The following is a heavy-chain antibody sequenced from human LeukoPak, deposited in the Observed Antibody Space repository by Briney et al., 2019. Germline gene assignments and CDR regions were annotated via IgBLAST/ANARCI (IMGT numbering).Heavy chain of an antibody. D-gene: IGHD1-14*01. CDR2: IKSDGSNT. J-gene: IGHJ4*02. CDR1: GFTFSSYW. Sequence: GGSLRLSCAASGFTFSSYWMHWVRQAPGKGLVWVSRIKSDGSNTNYADSVKGRFTISRDNAKNTLHLQMNSLRAEDTAVYYCARGGYYRSGRYYFASWGQGALVTVSS. CDR3: ARGGYYRSGRYYFAS. V-gene: IGHV3-74*01.